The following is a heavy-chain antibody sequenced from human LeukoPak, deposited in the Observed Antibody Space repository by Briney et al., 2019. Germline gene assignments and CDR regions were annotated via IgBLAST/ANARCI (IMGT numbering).Heavy chain of an antibody. CDR3: ARDGYGYYYMDV. CDR2: ISSNSDYI. V-gene: IGHV3-21*01. CDR1: GFTFSTYS. D-gene: IGHD2-2*03. Sequence: GGSLRLSCAASGFTFSTYSMNWVRQAPGKGLEWVSSISSNSDYIYHADSVKGRFTISRDNAKNSLYLQMNSLRAEDTAVYYCARDGYGYYYMDVWGKGTTVTVSS. J-gene: IGHJ6*03.